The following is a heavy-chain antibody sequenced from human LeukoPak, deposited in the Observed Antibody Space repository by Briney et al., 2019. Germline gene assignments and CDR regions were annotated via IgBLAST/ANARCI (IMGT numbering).Heavy chain of an antibody. V-gene: IGHV4-30-4*08. CDR1: GGSISSGDYY. J-gene: IGHJ4*02. D-gene: IGHD3-10*01. CDR3: ASLSYGSGSSYFDY. Sequence: YPSETLSLTCTVSGGSISSGDYYWSWIRQPPGKGLEWIGYIYYSGSTYYNPSLKSRVTISVDTSKNQFSLKLSSVTAADTAVYYCASLSYGSGSSYFDYWGQGTLVTVSS. CDR2: IYYSGST.